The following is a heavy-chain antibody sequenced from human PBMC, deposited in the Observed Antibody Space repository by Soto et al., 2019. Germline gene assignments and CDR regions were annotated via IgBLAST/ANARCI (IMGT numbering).Heavy chain of an antibody. Sequence: EVQLVESGGGLVQPGGSLRLSCAASGFTFSDHYMDWVRQAPGKGLEWVGRTRNKANSYTTEYAAPVKGRFTISRDDSKVSLYLQMNSLKTEDTAVYYCARGYCSGVSCYRDAFDIWGQGTMVTVSS. CDR3: ARGYCSGVSCYRDAFDI. V-gene: IGHV3-72*01. CDR1: GFTFSDHY. CDR2: TRNKANSYTT. D-gene: IGHD2-15*01. J-gene: IGHJ3*02.